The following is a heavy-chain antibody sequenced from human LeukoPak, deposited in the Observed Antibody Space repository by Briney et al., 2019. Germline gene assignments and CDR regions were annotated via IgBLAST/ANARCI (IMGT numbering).Heavy chain of an antibody. CDR2: TYPGDSNT. CDR3: ARQNDFRLDY. J-gene: IGHJ4*02. V-gene: IGHV5-51*01. D-gene: IGHD3-3*01. CDR1: RYTFSSYW. Sequence: GESLRISCKGSRYTFSSYWIGWVRQMPGKGLEGMGNTYPGDSNTRYSPSLQGQVTSSVDTSLGSACPQWSSLKASDTAIYYCARQNDFRLDYWGQGTLVTVSS.